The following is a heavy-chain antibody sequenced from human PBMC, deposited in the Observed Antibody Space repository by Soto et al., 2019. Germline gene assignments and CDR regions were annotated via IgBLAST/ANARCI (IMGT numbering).Heavy chain of an antibody. CDR1: GYSFTSYW. V-gene: IGHV5-51*01. D-gene: IGHD3-3*01. Sequence: GESLKISCKGSGYSFTSYWIGWVRQMPGKGLEWMGITYPGDSDTRYSPSFQGQVTISADKSISTAYLQWSSLKASDTAMYYCARIYYDFWSGYDYYYGMDVWGQGTTVTVSS. CDR3: ARIYYDFWSGYDYYYGMDV. CDR2: TYPGDSDT. J-gene: IGHJ6*02.